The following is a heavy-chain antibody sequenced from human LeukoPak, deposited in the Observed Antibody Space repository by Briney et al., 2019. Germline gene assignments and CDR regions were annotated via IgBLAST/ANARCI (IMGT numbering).Heavy chain of an antibody. Sequence: GGSLRLSCAASGFTFSSYWMTWVRQAPGKGLEWVANIKQDGSEKYYVDSVRGRFTISRDNAKSSLYLQMNSLRVEDTAVYYCAREISSWYRTEGRFDPWGQGALVTVSS. CDR2: IKQDGSEK. CDR3: AREISSWYRTEGRFDP. CDR1: GFTFSSYW. J-gene: IGHJ5*02. V-gene: IGHV3-7*01. D-gene: IGHD6-13*01.